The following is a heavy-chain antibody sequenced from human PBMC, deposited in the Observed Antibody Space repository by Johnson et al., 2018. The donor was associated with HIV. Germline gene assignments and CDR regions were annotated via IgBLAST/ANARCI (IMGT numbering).Heavy chain of an antibody. D-gene: IGHD4-23*01. Sequence: QVQLVESGGGVVQPGRSLRLSCAASAFTSRSYSMHWVRQAPGKGLEWVAVISYGGNNKYYADSVKGRFTISRDNSKNTLYLQMARLRAEDTAVYYCAKVGRMTTVVTPGDALDIWGQGTKVTVSS. CDR3: AKVGRMTTVVTPGDALDI. CDR2: ISYGGNNK. J-gene: IGHJ3*02. V-gene: IGHV3-30-3*01. CDR1: AFTSRSYS.